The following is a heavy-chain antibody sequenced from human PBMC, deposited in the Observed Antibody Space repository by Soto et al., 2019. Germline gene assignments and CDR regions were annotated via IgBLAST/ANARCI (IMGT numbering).Heavy chain of an antibody. V-gene: IGHV4-4*02. CDR2: IYHSGST. CDR1: GGSISSNNW. D-gene: IGHD3-10*01. J-gene: IGHJ5*02. Sequence: SETLSLTCTVSGGSISSNNWWSWVRQPPGKGLEWIGEIYHSGSTYYNPSLKSRVTISVDTSKNQFSLKLSSVTAADTAVYYCAREILTAGTGDWFDPWGQGTLVTVSS. CDR3: AREILTAGTGDWFDP.